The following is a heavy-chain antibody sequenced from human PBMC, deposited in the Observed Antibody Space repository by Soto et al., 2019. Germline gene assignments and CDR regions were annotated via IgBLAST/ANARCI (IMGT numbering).Heavy chain of an antibody. J-gene: IGHJ5*02. CDR2: ISAYNGNT. V-gene: IGHV1-18*01. D-gene: IGHD2-15*01. Sequence: ASVKVSCKASGGTFSSYTISWVRQAPGQGLEWMGWISAYNGNTNYAQKLQGRVTMTTDTSTSTAYMELRSLRSDDTAVYYCARGCSICSYDPWGQGTLVTVSS. CDR3: ARGCSICSYDP. CDR1: GGTFSSYT.